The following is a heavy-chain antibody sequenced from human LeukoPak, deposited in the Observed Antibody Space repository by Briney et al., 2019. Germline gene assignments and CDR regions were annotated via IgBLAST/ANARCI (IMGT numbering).Heavy chain of an antibody. CDR3: ATRIKWFGELLSSYYFDY. CDR1: GYTLTELP. CDR2: FDPEDGET. J-gene: IGHJ4*02. D-gene: IGHD3-10*01. V-gene: IGHV1-24*01. Sequence: ASVKVSCKVSGYTLTELPMHWVRQAPGKGLEWMGGFDPEDGETIYAQKFQGRVTMTEDTSTDTAYMELSSLRSEDTAVYYCATRIKWFGELLSSYYFDYWGQGTLVTVSS.